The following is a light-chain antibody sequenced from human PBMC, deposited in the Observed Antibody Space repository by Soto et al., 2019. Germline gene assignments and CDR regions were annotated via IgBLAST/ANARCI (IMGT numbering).Light chain of an antibody. CDR1: QSVSASY. CDR2: AAS. CDR3: QQYGNSPAIT. J-gene: IGKJ5*01. V-gene: IGKV3-20*01. Sequence: EIVLTQSPGTLSLSPGERATLSCRASQSVSASYLAWYQHKPGQAPRLLIYAASSRATGIPDRFSGSGSGTDFTLTVSRLEPEDFAVYYCQQYGNSPAITFGQGTRLEIK.